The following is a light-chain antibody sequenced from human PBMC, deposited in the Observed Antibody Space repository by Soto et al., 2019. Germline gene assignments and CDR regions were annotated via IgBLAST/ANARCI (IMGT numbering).Light chain of an antibody. Sequence: QSALTQPPSASGSPGQSVTISCTGTSSDVGGYDYVSWYQQRPGKAPKLLIHEVTKRPSGVPDRFSGSKSGNTASLTVSGPQAEDEADCHCSSYARRTLYVFGTGTKVTVL. V-gene: IGLV2-8*01. CDR3: SSYARRTLYV. CDR1: SSDVGGYDY. CDR2: EVT. J-gene: IGLJ1*01.